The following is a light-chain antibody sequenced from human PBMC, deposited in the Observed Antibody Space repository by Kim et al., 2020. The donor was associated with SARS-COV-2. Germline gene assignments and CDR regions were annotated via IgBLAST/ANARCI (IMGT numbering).Light chain of an antibody. CDR2: GAS. V-gene: IGKV3-20*01. Sequence: PGERATLSCRASQSVTSNYLAWYQQTPGQAPRLLFYGASNRATGIPDRFSGSGSGRDFTLTISRLEPEDFTVYYCQQYDSSPPITFGQGTRLEIK. CDR3: QQYDSSPPIT. CDR1: QSVTSNY. J-gene: IGKJ5*01.